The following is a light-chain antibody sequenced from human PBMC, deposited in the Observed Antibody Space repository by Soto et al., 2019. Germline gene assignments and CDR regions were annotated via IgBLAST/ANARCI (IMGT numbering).Light chain of an antibody. CDR1: QSVSSY. CDR3: QERGNWPRLT. V-gene: IGKV3-11*01. Sequence: EIVLTQSPATLSLSPGERATLSCRASQSVSSYLAWYQHKPGQAPRLLIYETSNRATGIPPRFSGSGSGTDFTLTISSLEPEDCAVYYCQERGNWPRLTFGGGTKVEIK. CDR2: ETS. J-gene: IGKJ4*01.